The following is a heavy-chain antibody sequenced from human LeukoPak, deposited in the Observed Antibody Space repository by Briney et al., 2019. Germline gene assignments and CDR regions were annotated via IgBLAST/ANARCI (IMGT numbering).Heavy chain of an antibody. D-gene: IGHD1-26*01. CDR1: GFTFSSYG. V-gene: IGHV3-30*02. CDR2: IRSDGYHT. Sequence: PGGSLRLSCAASGFTFSSYGMTWVRQAPGKGLEWVAFIRSDGYHTYYTDSVKGRSIITRDNFKNTLYLQMNSLRLEDMAVYYCAKPSGSGVDYWGRGTRVTVSS. CDR3: AKPSGSGVDY. J-gene: IGHJ4*02.